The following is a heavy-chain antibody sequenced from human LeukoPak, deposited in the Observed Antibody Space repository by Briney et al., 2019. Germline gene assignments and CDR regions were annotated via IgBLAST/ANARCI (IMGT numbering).Heavy chain of an antibody. D-gene: IGHD3-22*01. CDR1: GFTFSSHW. J-gene: IGHJ4*02. CDR3: ATPLDYYDSSGYHPGGD. CDR2: IKQDGNKK. Sequence: GGSLRLSCAASGFTFSSHWMTWVRQAPGKGLEWVANIKQDGNKKNYVDSVKGRFTISRDNAKNSLYLQMNSLRAEDTAVYYCATPLDYYDSSGYHPGGDWGQGTLVTVSS. V-gene: IGHV3-7*03.